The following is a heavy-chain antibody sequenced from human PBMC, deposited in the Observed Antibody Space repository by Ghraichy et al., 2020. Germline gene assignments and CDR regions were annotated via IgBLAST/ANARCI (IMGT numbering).Heavy chain of an antibody. D-gene: IGHD6-13*01. CDR2: IKSKTDGGTT. Sequence: GESLNISCAASGFTFSNAWMSWVRQAPGKGLEWVGRIKSKTDGGTTDYAAPVKVRFTISRDDSKNTLYLQMNSLKTEDTAVYYCTTRAAAGSSSYYMDVWGKGTTVTVSS. J-gene: IGHJ6*03. V-gene: IGHV3-15*01. CDR3: TTRAAAGSSSYYMDV. CDR1: GFTFSNAW.